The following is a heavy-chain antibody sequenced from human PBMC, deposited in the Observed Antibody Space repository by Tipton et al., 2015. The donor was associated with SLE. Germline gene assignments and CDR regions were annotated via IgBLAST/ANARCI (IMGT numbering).Heavy chain of an antibody. CDR3: ARRAQSGYDSSFRR. Sequence: TLSLTCAVYGGSFSGYYWSWIRQTPGKGLEWIGEINHSGSTNYNPSLKSRVTISVDTSKNQFSLKLGSVTAADTAMYYCARRAQSGYDSSFRRWGQGTLVTVSS. D-gene: IGHD5-12*01. CDR1: GGSFSGYY. V-gene: IGHV4-34*01. J-gene: IGHJ1*01. CDR2: INHSGST.